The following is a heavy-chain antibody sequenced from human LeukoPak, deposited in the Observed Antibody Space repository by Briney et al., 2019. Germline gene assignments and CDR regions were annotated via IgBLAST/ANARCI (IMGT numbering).Heavy chain of an antibody. CDR3: ARRSVVIIPPFYYYYMDV. CDR2: IYTSGST. V-gene: IGHV4-61*02. CDR1: GGSISSGSYY. D-gene: IGHD3-3*01. J-gene: IGHJ6*03. Sequence: SQTLSLTCTVSGGSISSGSYYWSWIRQPAGKGLEWIGRIYTSGSTNYNPSLKSRVTISVDTSKNRFSLKLCSVTAADTAVYYCARRSVVIIPPFYYYYMDVWGKGTTVTVSS.